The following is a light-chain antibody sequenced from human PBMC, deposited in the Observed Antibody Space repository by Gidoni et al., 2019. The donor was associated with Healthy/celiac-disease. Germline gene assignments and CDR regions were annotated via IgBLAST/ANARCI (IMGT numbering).Light chain of an antibody. CDR1: QSVSSN. V-gene: IGKV3-15*01. Sequence: EIVMTQSPATLSVSPGERATLSCRASQSVSSNLAWYQQKPGQAPRHLIYGSSTRATGIPARFSGSGSGTEFTLTISSLQSEDFAVYYCQQYNNWPPERLTFGGGTKVEIK. CDR2: GSS. CDR3: QQYNNWPPERLT. J-gene: IGKJ4*01.